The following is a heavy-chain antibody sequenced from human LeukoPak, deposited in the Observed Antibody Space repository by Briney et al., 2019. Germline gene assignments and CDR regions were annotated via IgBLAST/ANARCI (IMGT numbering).Heavy chain of an antibody. J-gene: IGHJ5*01. CDR3: ARAYSSSWYDF. Sequence: GWSLRLSCAASGFTFSSYGMHWVRQAPGNGLEWVSGISSSGSGGSTYYADSVKGRFTIYRDNSKNTLYLQINSVRAEDTAVYYCARAYSSSWYDFWGQGTLVTVSS. CDR1: GFTFSSYG. CDR2: ISSSGSGGST. D-gene: IGHD6-13*01. V-gene: IGHV3-23*01.